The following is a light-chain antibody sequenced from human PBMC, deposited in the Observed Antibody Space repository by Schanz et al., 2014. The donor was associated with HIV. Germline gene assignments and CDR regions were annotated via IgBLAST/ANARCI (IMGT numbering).Light chain of an antibody. CDR3: QQYGSSPGT. V-gene: IGKV3-20*01. J-gene: IGKJ1*01. CDR1: QSVSNY. Sequence: VVTQSPATLSMSPGERATLSCRASQSVSNYLAWYQQKPGQAPRLLIYGASSRATGIPDRFSGSGSGTDFSLTISRLEPEDFAVYYCQQYGSSPGTFGQGTKVEIK. CDR2: GAS.